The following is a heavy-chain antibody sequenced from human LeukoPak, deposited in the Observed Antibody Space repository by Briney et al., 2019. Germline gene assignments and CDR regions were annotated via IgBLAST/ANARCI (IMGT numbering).Heavy chain of an antibody. D-gene: IGHD1-26*01. J-gene: IGHJ4*02. V-gene: IGHV3-23*01. CDR1: GFTFNSYA. CDR3: ARDLTGYSGIYSDH. CDR2: ISGSAGST. Sequence: GSLRPSCAASGFTFNSYAMSWVHQAPGKGLEWVSAISGSAGSTYYADSVKGRFTISRDNSKNTLYVQMNSLRAEDTAVYYCARDLTGYSGIYSDHWGQGTLVTVSS.